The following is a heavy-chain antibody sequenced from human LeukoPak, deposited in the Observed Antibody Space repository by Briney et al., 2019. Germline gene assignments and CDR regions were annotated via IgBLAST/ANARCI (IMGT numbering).Heavy chain of an antibody. D-gene: IGHD6-13*01. CDR3: ARDSYSSSWYENWFDP. Sequence: SETLSLTCTVSGGSISSGSYYWSWIRQPAGKGLEWIGRIYTSGSTNYNPSLKSRVTISVDTSKNQFSLKLSSVTAADTAVYYCARDSYSSSWYENWFDPWGQGTLVTVSS. V-gene: IGHV4-61*02. J-gene: IGHJ5*02. CDR2: IYTSGST. CDR1: GGSISSGSYY.